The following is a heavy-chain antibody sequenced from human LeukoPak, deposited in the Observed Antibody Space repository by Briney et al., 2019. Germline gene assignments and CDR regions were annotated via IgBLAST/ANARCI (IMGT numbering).Heavy chain of an antibody. CDR1: GGAITNYY. D-gene: IGHD5-12*01. Sequence: SETLSLTCGVSGGAITNYYWNWIRQSPGKGLEWIGYIYYSGYTTYNPSLKSRVTISVDTSKNQFSLKLTSVTAADTAVYYCAGGYDWVATEYWGQGTLVTVSS. V-gene: IGHV4-59*01. CDR3: AGGYDWVATEY. CDR2: IYYSGYT. J-gene: IGHJ4*02.